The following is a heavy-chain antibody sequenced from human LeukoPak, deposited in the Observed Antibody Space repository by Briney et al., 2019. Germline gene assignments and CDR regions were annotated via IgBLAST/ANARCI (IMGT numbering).Heavy chain of an antibody. D-gene: IGHD3-3*01. CDR1: GFTFSGSA. Sequence: QPGGSLKLSCAASGFTFSGSAMHWVRQASGKGLEWVGRIRSKANSYATAYAASVKGRFTISRDDSKNTAYLQMNSLKTEDTAVYYCARETYYDFWSGYYTGIGTFFDYWGQGTLVTVSS. J-gene: IGHJ4*02. CDR3: ARETYYDFWSGYYTGIGTFFDY. CDR2: IRSKANSYAT. V-gene: IGHV3-73*01.